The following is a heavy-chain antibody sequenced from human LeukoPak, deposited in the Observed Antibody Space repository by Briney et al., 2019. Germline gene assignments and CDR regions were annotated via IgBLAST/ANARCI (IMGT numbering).Heavy chain of an antibody. Sequence: GGSLRLSCAASGFTFSSYWMHWVRQGPGKGLVWVSRIKTDGSATSYADSVKGRFTISRDNAKNTLYLQMNSLRAEDTAEYYCVREGDAFDIWGQGTMVTVSS. CDR3: VREGDAFDI. V-gene: IGHV3-74*01. J-gene: IGHJ3*02. CDR1: GFTFSSYW. CDR2: IKTDGSAT.